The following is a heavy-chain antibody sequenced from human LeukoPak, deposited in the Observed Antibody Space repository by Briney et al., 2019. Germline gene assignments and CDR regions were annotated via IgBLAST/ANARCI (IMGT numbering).Heavy chain of an antibody. CDR2: IYYSGST. D-gene: IGHD1-26*01. J-gene: IGHJ4*02. CDR3: AREGISGSYGY. CDR1: GGSISSYY. V-gene: IGHV4-59*01. Sequence: KPSETLSLTRTVSGGSISSYYWSWIRQPPGKGLEWIGYIYYSGSTNYNPSLKSRVTISVDTSKNQFSLKLSSVTAADTAVYYCAREGISGSYGYWGQGTLVTVSS.